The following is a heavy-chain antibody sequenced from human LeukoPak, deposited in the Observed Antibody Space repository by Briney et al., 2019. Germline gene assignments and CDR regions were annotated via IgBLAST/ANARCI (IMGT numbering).Heavy chain of an antibody. CDR3: ARVPQDKGLIDP. CDR1: GGSISSYY. J-gene: IGHJ5*02. D-gene: IGHD2-8*01. CDR2: IYYSGRT. V-gene: IGHV4-59*01. Sequence: SETLSLTCTVSGGSISSYYWSWIRQPPGKGLHWIGYIYYSGRTNYNPSLKSRATISVDTSKNQFSLKLSSVTAADTAVYYCARVPQDKGLIDPWGQGTLVTVSS.